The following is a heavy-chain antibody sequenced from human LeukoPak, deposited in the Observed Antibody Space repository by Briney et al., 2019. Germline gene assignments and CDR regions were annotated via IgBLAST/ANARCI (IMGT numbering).Heavy chain of an antibody. CDR3: SRQGVRGTYYYAMDV. CDR1: GGSISSTAYY. V-gene: IGHV4-39*01. CDR2: IYYSGTT. Sequence: PSETLSLTCTVSGGSISSTAYYWGWIRQPPGRWLEWIATIYYSGTTYYNPSLESRVTISVDTSKNQFSLKLSSVTAADTSVYYCSRQGVRGTYYYAMDVWGQGTTVTVSS. D-gene: IGHD3-10*01. J-gene: IGHJ6*02.